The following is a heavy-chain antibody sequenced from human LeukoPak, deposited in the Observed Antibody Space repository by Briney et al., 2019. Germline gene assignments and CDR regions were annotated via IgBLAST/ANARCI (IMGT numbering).Heavy chain of an antibody. Sequence: SETLSLTCTVSGGSISSYYWGWIRQPPGKGLEWIGSIYYSGSTYYNPSLKSRVTISVDTSKNQFSLKLSSVTAADTAVYYCARLSDHYYDSSGYLYYFDYWGQGTLVTVSS. V-gene: IGHV4-39*01. CDR1: GGSISSYY. D-gene: IGHD3-22*01. CDR3: ARLSDHYYDSSGYLYYFDY. J-gene: IGHJ4*02. CDR2: IYYSGST.